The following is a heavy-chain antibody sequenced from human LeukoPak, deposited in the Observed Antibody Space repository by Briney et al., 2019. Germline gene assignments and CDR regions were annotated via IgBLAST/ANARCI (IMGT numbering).Heavy chain of an antibody. Sequence: PSETLSLTCTLSRGSISSYYWSWIRHPPGKGLEWIGYIYYSGTTDYNPSLKSRVTISVDTSNNQFSLKVSSVTAADTAVYYCARSSGAYRSFDYWGQGTLVPVSS. D-gene: IGHD1-26*01. V-gene: IGHV4-59*01. CDR2: IYYSGTT. CDR3: ARSSGAYRSFDY. CDR1: RGSISSYY. J-gene: IGHJ4*02.